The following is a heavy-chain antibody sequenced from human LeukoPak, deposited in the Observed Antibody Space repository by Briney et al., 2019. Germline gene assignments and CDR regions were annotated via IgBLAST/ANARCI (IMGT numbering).Heavy chain of an antibody. CDR3: TYTGWYKVPDY. D-gene: IGHD6-19*01. CDR1: GGSFSSYY. CDR2: IAHSGST. Sequence: SETLSLTCAVYGGSFSSYYCSWIRQPPGKGLEWIGHIAHSGSTNYNPSLKSRVTISVDTSKNQFSLKLSSVTAADTAVYYCTYTGWYKVPDYWGQGTLVTVSS. V-gene: IGHV4-34*01. J-gene: IGHJ4*02.